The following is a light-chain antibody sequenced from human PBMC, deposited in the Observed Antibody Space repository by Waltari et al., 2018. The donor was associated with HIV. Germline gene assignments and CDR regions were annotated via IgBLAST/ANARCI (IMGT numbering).Light chain of an antibody. J-gene: IGLJ7*01. Sequence: SYELTQPPSVSVSPGQTARITCSGDALPRKYAFWYQQKSGQAPVLVIYEDNRRPSGITERFSGSSSGTMATLTISGAQVEDEGDYYCYSTDDSGNPLAVFGGGTQLTVL. CDR2: EDN. CDR1: ALPRKY. CDR3: YSTDDSGNPLAV. V-gene: IGLV3-10*01.